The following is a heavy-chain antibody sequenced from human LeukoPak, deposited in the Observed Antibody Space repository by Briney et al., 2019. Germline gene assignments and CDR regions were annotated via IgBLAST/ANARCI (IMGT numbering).Heavy chain of an antibody. V-gene: IGHV4-39*07. Sequence: SETLSLTCTVSGGSISSGSYYWGWIRQPPGKGLEWIGSIYYSGSTNYNPSLKSRVTISVDTSKNQFSLKLSSVTAADTAVYYCARGRDVTYYYGSGSYYHWGQGTLVTVSS. CDR1: GGSISSGSYY. D-gene: IGHD3-10*01. CDR2: IYYSGST. J-gene: IGHJ5*02. CDR3: ARGRDVTYYYGSGSYYH.